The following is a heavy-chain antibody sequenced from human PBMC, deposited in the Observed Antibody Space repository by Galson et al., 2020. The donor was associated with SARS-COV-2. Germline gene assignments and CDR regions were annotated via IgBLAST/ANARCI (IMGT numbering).Heavy chain of an antibody. CDR2: ILYSGST. V-gene: IGHV4-39*07. Sequence: SETLSLTCTVSGDSISSSTYYWGWIRQPPRKGLEWIGSILYSGSTYYNPSLRSRVTISVDTSKNQFSLRLSSVTAADTAVYYCARDGALITIFSLSPYYFDYWGQGTLVTVSS. J-gene: IGHJ4*02. CDR3: ARDGALITIFSLSPYYFDY. CDR1: GDSISSSTYY. D-gene: IGHD3-9*01.